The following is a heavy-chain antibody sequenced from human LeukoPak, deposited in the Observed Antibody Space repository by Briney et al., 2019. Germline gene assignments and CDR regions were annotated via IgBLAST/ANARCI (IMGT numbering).Heavy chain of an antibody. CDR3: ARGNSTSCFDY. V-gene: IGHV1-2*02. CDR2: INPNSGGT. J-gene: IGHJ4*02. CDR1: GYTFTGYY. D-gene: IGHD2-2*01. Sequence: ASVKVPCKASGYTFTGYYMHWVRQAPGQGLEWMGWINPNSGGTNYAQKFQGRVTVTRDTSISTAYMELSRLRSDDTAVCYCARGNSTSCFDYWGQGTLVTVSS.